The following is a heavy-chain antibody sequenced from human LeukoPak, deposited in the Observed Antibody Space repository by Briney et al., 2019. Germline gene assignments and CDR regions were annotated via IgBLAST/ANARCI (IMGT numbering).Heavy chain of an antibody. D-gene: IGHD1-1*01. CDR2: ISDSSSTI. CDR1: GFTFSIYS. Sequence: GGSLRLSCAASGFTFSIYSMNWVRQAPGKGLEWVSYISDSSSTIYHTDSVKGRFTISRDNAKSSLYLQMNSLRAEDTAVYYCAKDRVRNFDYWGQGTLVTVSS. V-gene: IGHV3-48*01. CDR3: AKDRVRNFDY. J-gene: IGHJ4*02.